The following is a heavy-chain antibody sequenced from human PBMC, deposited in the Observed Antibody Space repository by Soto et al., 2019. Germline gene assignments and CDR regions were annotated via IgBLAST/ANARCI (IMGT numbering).Heavy chain of an antibody. CDR1: GYSFISYW. CDR2: IYTGDSDT. Sequence: GESLKISCKGSGYSFISYWIGWVRQVPGKGLEWMGIIYTGDSDTRYSPSFQGQVTISADKSISTAYLQWSSLKASDTAMHYCARTVFNYDFLTGYDYGMNVWGQGTTVTV. CDR3: ARTVFNYDFLTGYDYGMNV. D-gene: IGHD3-9*01. V-gene: IGHV5-51*01. J-gene: IGHJ6*02.